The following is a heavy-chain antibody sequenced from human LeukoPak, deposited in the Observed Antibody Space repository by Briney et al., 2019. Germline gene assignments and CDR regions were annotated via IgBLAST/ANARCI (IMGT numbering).Heavy chain of an antibody. CDR3: AKNLPYHDILPLDAFDI. J-gene: IGHJ3*02. CDR2: ISYDGSNK. CDR1: GFTFSSYG. D-gene: IGHD3-9*01. Sequence: HPGRSLRLSCAASGFTFSSYGMHWVRQAPGKGLEWVAVISYDGSNKYYADSVKGRFTISRDNSKNTLYLQMNSLRAEDTAVYYCAKNLPYHDILPLDAFDIWGQGTMVTVSS. V-gene: IGHV3-30*18.